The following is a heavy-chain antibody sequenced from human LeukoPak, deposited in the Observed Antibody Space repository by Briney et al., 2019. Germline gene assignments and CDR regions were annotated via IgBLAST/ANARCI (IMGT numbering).Heavy chain of an antibody. Sequence: GGSLRLSCAASGFRFSSYGMHWVRQAPGKGLEWVAVIWYDGSNKYYAHSVKGRFTISRDNSKNTLYLQMNSLRAEDTAVYYCAKERAAAVEGYFDYWGQGTLVTASS. CDR2: IWYDGSNK. J-gene: IGHJ4*02. CDR3: AKERAAAVEGYFDY. V-gene: IGHV3-33*06. D-gene: IGHD6-13*01. CDR1: GFRFSSYG.